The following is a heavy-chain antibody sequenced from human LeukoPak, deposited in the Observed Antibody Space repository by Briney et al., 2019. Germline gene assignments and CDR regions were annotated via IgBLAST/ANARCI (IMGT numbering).Heavy chain of an antibody. V-gene: IGHV1-18*01. J-gene: IGHJ4*02. D-gene: IGHD2-15*01. CDR1: GYTFTSYG. CDR3: ARDAPTPRLTPDY. CDR2: IGAYNGNT. Sequence: EASVEISCKASGYTFTSYGIGWVRQAPGQGLEWMGWIGAYNGNTNYAQRLQGRVTMTTDTSTNTAYMELRGLRSDDTAVYYCARDAPTPRLTPDYWGQGSLVTVSS.